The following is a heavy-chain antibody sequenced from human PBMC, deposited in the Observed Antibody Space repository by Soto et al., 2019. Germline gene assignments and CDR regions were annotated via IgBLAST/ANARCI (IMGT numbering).Heavy chain of an antibody. CDR1: GFTFSSYA. Sequence: GGSLRLSCAASGFTFSSYAVSWVRQAPGKGLEWVSAISGSGGSTYYADSVKGRFTISRDNSKNTLYLQMNSLRAEDTAVYYCAKDLGGYVHYYDSSGYSDYWGQGTLVTVSS. CDR3: AKDLGGYVHYYDSSGYSDY. CDR2: ISGSGGST. V-gene: IGHV3-23*01. J-gene: IGHJ4*02. D-gene: IGHD3-22*01.